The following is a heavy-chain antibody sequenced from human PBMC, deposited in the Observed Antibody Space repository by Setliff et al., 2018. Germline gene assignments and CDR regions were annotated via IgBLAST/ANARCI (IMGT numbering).Heavy chain of an antibody. V-gene: IGHV4-4*02. CDR1: GFTFSSYSM. CDR2: IYHSGST. Sequence: GFLRLSCAASGFTFSSYSMNWVRQAPGKGLEWIGEIYHSGSTNYNPSLKSRVTISVDKSKNQFSLKLSSVTAADTAVYYCARRATYNEYYFDYWGQGTLVTVSS. CDR3: ARRATYNEYYFDY. J-gene: IGHJ4*02. D-gene: IGHD1-1*01.